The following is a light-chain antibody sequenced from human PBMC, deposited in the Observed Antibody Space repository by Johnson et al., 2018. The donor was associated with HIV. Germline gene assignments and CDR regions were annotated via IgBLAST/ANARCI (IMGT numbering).Light chain of an antibody. CDR3: GTWDSSLNAYV. Sequence: QSVLTQPPSVSAAPGQKVTISCSGSSSNIGNNYVSWYQQFPGTAPKLLIYDNNKRPSGIPDRFSGSKSGTSATLAITGLQTGDEAEYYCGTWDSSLNAYVFGAAPKVAVL. CDR1: SSNIGNNY. J-gene: IGLJ1*01. CDR2: DNN. V-gene: IGLV1-51*01.